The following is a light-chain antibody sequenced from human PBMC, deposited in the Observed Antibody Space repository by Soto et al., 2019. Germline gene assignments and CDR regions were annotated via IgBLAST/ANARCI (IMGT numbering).Light chain of an antibody. CDR2: DAS. CDR3: QESYTTLT. Sequence: DIQMTQSPSSLSASVGDRVTITCQASQDISNYLNWYQQKPGKAPKLLIYDASNLETGVPSRFGGSGSGTDFTLTISSLQPEDFATYYCQESYTTLTFGGGTKVDIK. CDR1: QDISNY. V-gene: IGKV1-39*01. J-gene: IGKJ4*01.